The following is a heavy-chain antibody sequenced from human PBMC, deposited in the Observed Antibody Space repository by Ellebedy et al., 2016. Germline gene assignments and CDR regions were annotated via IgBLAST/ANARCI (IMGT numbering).Heavy chain of an antibody. CDR1: GYTFTSYA. CDR2: INAGNGNT. V-gene: IGHV1-3*01. D-gene: IGHD6-19*01. CDR3: AMYSSGWGYYYYYGMDV. J-gene: IGHJ6*02. Sequence: ASVKVSCKASGYTFTSYAMHWVRQAPGQRLEWMGWINAGNGNTKYSQKFQGRVTITRDTSASTAYMELSSLRSEDTAVYYCAMYSSGWGYYYYYGMDVWGQGTTVTVSS.